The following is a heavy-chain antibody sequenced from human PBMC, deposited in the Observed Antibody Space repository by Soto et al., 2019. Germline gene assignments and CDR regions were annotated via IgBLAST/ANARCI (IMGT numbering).Heavy chain of an antibody. V-gene: IGHV3-48*02. J-gene: IGHJ6*02. D-gene: IGHD4-17*01. CDR1: GFTFSSYS. CDR2: ISSSSSTI. CDR3: ARDMGDGDYDHPFGYYYYYGMDV. Sequence: VGSLRRSCAASGFTFSSYSMNWVRQAPGKGLEWVSYISSSSSTIYYADSVKGRFTISRDNAKNSLYLQMNSLRDEDTAVYYCARDMGDGDYDHPFGYYYYYGMDVWGQGTTVTVSS.